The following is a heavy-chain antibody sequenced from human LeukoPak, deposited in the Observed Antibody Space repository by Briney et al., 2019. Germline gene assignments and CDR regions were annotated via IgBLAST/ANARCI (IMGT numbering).Heavy chain of an antibody. V-gene: IGHV3-30*01. J-gene: IGHJ4*02. CDR2: ISYDGSNK. CDR3: ARATNYYDSSGHYRGDYFDY. CDR1: EFSLSEYA. Sequence: RGSLRLACAASEFSLSEYAMHWVRQAPGKGLEWVAVISYDGSNKYYADSLKGRFTISRDNSKNTLYLQMNSVRDEDTAVYYCARATNYYDSSGHYRGDYFDYWGQGTLVPVSS. D-gene: IGHD3-22*01.